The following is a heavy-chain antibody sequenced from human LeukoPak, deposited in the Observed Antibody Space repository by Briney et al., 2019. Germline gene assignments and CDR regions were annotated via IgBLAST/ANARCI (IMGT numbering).Heavy chain of an antibody. CDR1: GGSISRSSYC. CDR2: IYYSGST. Sequence: SETLSLTCTVSGGSISRSSYCWGWIRQPPGKGLEWIGSIYYSGSTYYNPSLKSRVTISVDTSKNQFSLKLSSVTAADTAVYYCARGVLYWGQGTLVTVSS. V-gene: IGHV4-39*07. J-gene: IGHJ4*02. CDR3: ARGVLY.